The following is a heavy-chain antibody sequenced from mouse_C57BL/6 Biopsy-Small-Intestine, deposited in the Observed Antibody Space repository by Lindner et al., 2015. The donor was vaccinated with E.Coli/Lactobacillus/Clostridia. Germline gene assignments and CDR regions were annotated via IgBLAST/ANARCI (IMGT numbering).Heavy chain of an antibody. Sequence: VQLQESGPELVKPGASVKISCKASGYSFTDYNMNWVKQSNGKSLEWIGVITPNYGTTVYNQKFKGRATLTVDQSSSTAYMQLNSLTSEDSAVYYCTRTGGNYGYFDVWGTGTTVTISS. CDR1: GYSFTDYN. J-gene: IGHJ1*03. CDR2: ITPNYGTT. D-gene: IGHD2-1*01. CDR3: TRTGGNYGYFDV. V-gene: IGHV1-39*01.